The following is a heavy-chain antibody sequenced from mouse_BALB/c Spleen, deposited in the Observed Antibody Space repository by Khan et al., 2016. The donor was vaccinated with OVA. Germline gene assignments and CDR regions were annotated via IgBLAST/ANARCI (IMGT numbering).Heavy chain of an antibody. Sequence: VQLQESVPGLAAPSQSLSITCTISGFSLTNYGVHWIRQPPGKGLEWLVVIWSDGSTTYNSALQSRLTITKDNSQSQVFLKMNGLQTDDTAIYFCARQPYYHYNIMDYWGQGTSVTVSS. J-gene: IGHJ4*01. D-gene: IGHD2-10*01. V-gene: IGHV2-6-1*01. CDR1: GFSLTNYG. CDR3: ARQPYYHYNIMDY. CDR2: IWSDGST.